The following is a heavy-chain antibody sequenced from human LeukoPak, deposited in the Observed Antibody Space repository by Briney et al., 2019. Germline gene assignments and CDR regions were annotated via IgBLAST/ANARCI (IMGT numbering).Heavy chain of an antibody. V-gene: IGHV3-11*01. D-gene: IGHD4-17*01. CDR2: ISSSGSTI. Sequence: GGSLRLSCAASRFTFSYYYMSWIRQAPGKGLEWVSYISSSGSTIYYADSVKGRFTTSRDNAKNTPYLQMNSLRAEDTAVYYCARDDYGETFDYWGQGTLVTVSS. CDR1: RFTFSYYY. J-gene: IGHJ4*02. CDR3: ARDDYGETFDY.